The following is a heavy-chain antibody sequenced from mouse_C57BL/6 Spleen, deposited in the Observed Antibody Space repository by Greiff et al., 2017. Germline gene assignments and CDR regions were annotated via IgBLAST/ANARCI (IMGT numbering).Heavy chain of an antibody. CDR2: IDPSDSYT. V-gene: IGHV1-69*01. CDR3: ASMVTTGNYYAMDY. Sequence: VQLQQSGAELVMPGASVKLSCKASGYTFTSYWMHWVKQRPGQGLEWIGEIDPSDSYTNYNQKFKGKSTLTVDKSSSTAYMQLSSLTSEDSAVYYCASMVTTGNYYAMDYWGQGTSVTVSS. CDR1: GYTFTSYW. J-gene: IGHJ4*01. D-gene: IGHD2-2*01.